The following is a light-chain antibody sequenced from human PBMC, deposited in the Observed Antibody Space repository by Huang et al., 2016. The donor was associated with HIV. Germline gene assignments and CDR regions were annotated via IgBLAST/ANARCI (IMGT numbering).Light chain of an antibody. CDR2: GAS. Sequence: EIVLTQSPDNLSLSPGERATLSCRASQSVNSNYLAWYQQSPGQAPRLLIYGASTRATCIPDRFSCSGSGTDFSLTIHRLEPEDFAVYYCQQYGTSPWTFGQGTKVEIK. J-gene: IGKJ1*01. V-gene: IGKV3-20*01. CDR1: QSVNSNY. CDR3: QQYGTSPWT.